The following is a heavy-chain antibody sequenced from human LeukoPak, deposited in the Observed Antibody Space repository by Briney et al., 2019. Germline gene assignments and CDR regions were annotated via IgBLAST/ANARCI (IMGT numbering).Heavy chain of an antibody. CDR2: IYYSGST. CDR3: ARHLRRNYGGNSGAFDI. CDR1: VGSISSYY. J-gene: IGHJ3*02. Sequence: SETLSLTCTVSVGSISSYYWSWIRQPPVKGLEWIGYIYYSGSTNYNPSLKSRVTISVDASTNYFSLKLSSVTAADTAVYYCARHLRRNYGGNSGAFDIWGQGTMVTVSS. D-gene: IGHD4-23*01. V-gene: IGHV4-59*08.